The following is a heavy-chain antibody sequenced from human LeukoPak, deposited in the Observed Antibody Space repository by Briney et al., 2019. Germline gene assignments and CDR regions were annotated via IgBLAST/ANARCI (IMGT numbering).Heavy chain of an antibody. J-gene: IGHJ5*02. Sequence: GGSLRLSCAASGFTFSSYSMNWVRQAPGKGLEWVGRIKSKTDGGTTDYAAPVKGRFTISRDDSKNTLYLQMNSLRAEDTAVYYCARIAARQYNWFDPWGQGTLVTVSS. CDR3: ARIAARQYNWFDP. CDR2: IKSKTDGGTT. V-gene: IGHV3-15*05. CDR1: GFTFSSYS. D-gene: IGHD6-6*01.